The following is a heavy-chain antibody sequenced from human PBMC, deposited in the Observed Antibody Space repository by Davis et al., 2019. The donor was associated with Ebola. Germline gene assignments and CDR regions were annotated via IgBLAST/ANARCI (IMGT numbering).Heavy chain of an antibody. CDR3: ASYGSGSYGSIEYYYGMDV. V-gene: IGHV3-23*01. D-gene: IGHD3-10*01. J-gene: IGHJ6*04. CDR1: GFTFSSFA. CDR2: VSGYGDDP. Sequence: GESLKISCAASGFTFSSFAMSWVRQAPGKGLEWVSSVSGYGDDPHYTDSVKGRFSISRDNSKNTLYLQMDSLRAEDTAVYYCASYGSGSYGSIEYYYGMDVWGKGTTVTVSS.